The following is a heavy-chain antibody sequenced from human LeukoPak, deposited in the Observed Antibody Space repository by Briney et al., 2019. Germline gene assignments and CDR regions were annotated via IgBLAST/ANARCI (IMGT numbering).Heavy chain of an antibody. CDR3: TRDLTISGPIGI. J-gene: IGHJ4*02. D-gene: IGHD3-9*01. CDR1: GYTFTGYA. Sequence: APVKVSCKAYGYTFTGYAMHWVRQAPGQGLEWVGRIDPNSGGTNYAQDFQGRVTITRDTSINTAYMELSRLRSDDTAMYYCTRDLTISGPIGIWGQGTLVTVSA. V-gene: IGHV1-2*06. CDR2: IDPNSGGT.